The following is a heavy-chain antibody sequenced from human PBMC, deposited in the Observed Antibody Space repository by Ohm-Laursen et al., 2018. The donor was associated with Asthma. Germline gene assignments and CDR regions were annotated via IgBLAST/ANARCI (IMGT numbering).Heavy chain of an antibody. V-gene: IGHV4-30-4*01. J-gene: IGHJ4*02. D-gene: IGHD4-23*01. CDR1: GGSITSGDYY. CDR3: ARVNYGGPLDY. Sequence: TLSLTCTVSGGSITSGDYYWSWIRQPPGKGLEWVGYISYTGSTDYNPSLSSRLTISVDTSRNQFSLKLTSVTAADTAVYYCARVNYGGPLDYWGPGALVTVSS. CDR2: ISYTGST.